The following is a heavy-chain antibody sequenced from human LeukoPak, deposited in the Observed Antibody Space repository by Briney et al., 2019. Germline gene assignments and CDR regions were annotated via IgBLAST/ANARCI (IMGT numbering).Heavy chain of an antibody. CDR1: GFTFSDYS. V-gene: IGHV3-48*01. CDR3: ARSFGYEGGYLDY. CDR2: ISSSSSTI. Sequence: GGFLRLSCAASGFTFSDYSMNWVRQAPGKGLEWVSYISSSSSTIYYADSVKGRFTISRDNAKNSLYLQMNSLRAEDTAVYYCARSFGYEGGYLDYWGQGTLVTVSS. J-gene: IGHJ4*02. D-gene: IGHD3-3*01.